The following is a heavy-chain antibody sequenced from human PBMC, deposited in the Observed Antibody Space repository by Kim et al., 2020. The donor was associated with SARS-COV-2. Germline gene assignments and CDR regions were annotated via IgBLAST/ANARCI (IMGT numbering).Heavy chain of an antibody. CDR3: ARPGVVVAATSGGPFDY. CDR2: INHSGST. D-gene: IGHD2-15*01. CDR1: GGSFSGYY. Sequence: SETLSLTCAVYGGSFSGYYWSWIRQPPGKGLEWIGEINHSGSTNYNPSLKSRVTISVDTSKNQFSLKLSSVTAADTAVYYCARPGVVVAATSGGPFDYWGQGTLVTVSS. J-gene: IGHJ4*02. V-gene: IGHV4-34*01.